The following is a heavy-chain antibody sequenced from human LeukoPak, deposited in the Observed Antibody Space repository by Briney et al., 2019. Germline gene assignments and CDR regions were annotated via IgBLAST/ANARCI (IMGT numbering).Heavy chain of an antibody. J-gene: IGHJ4*02. Sequence: ASVKVSCKASGYTLTSYGISWVRQAPGQGLEWMGWISAYNGNTNYAQKLQGRVTMTTDTSTSTAYMELRSLRSDDTAVYYCARGEGYSGYEGIPFDYWGQGTLVTVSS. D-gene: IGHD5-12*01. CDR1: GYTLTSYG. CDR3: ARGEGYSGYEGIPFDY. CDR2: ISAYNGNT. V-gene: IGHV1-18*01.